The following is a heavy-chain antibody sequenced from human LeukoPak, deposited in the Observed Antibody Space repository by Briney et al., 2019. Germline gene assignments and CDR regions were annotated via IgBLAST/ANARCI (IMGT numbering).Heavy chain of an antibody. CDR2: IKQDGSEK. J-gene: IGHJ4*02. CDR1: GFTFSHYW. V-gene: IGHV3-7*01. Sequence: PGGSLRLSCAASGFTFSHYWMSWVRQAPGKGLEWVANIKQDGSEKYYVDSVKGRFTISRDNAKNSLYLQMNSLRAEDTALYYCATHRGYSYGTAEDFDYWGPGTLVTVSS. D-gene: IGHD5-18*01. CDR3: ATHRGYSYGTAEDFDY.